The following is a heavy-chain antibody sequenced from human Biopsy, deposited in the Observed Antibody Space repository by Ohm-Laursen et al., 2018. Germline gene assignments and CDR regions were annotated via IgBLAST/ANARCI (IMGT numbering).Heavy chain of an antibody. CDR1: GFSVSSYD. CDR3: ARGYCTAINCYMLRSFYFDS. CDR2: IRQDGKEK. Sequence: SLRLSCSAPGFSVSSYDMNWVRQAPGKGLEWVANIRQDGKEKFYVDSVKGRFTISRDNAKNSLYLQMNSLRAEDTGVYYCARGYCTAINCYMLRSFYFDSWGQGAPVTVSS. V-gene: IGHV3-7*01. J-gene: IGHJ4*02. D-gene: IGHD2-2*02.